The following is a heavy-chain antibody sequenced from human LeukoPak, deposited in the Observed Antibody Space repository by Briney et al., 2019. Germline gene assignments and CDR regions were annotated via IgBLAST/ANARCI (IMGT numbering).Heavy chain of an antibody. V-gene: IGHV4-59*08. Sequence: SETLSLTCTVSGGSISSYYWSWIRQPPGKGLEWIGYIYYSGSTNYNPSLKSRVTISVDTSKNQFSLKLSSVTAADTAVYYCARRRWLVLDYWGQGTLVTVSS. CDR2: IYYSGST. CDR3: ARRRWLVLDY. D-gene: IGHD6-19*01. J-gene: IGHJ4*02. CDR1: GGSISSYY.